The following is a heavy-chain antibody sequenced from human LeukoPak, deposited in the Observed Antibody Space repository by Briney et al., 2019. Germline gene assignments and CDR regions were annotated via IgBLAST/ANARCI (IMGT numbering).Heavy chain of an antibody. V-gene: IGHV3-53*01. CDR1: GFTVSSNY. D-gene: IGHD6-6*01. J-gene: IGHJ6*03. CDR2: IYSGGST. CDR3: ARVGASSSPYYYYYMDV. Sequence: GGSLRLSCAASGFTVSSNYMSWVRQAPGKGLEWVSVIYSGGSTYYADSVKGRFTISRDNSKNTPYLQMNSLRAEDTAVYYCARVGASSSPYYYYYMDVWGKGTTVTVSS.